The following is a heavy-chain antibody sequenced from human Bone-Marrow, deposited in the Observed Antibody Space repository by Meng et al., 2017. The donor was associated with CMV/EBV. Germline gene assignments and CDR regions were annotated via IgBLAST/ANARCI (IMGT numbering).Heavy chain of an antibody. CDR2: ISAYNGNT. Sequence: ASVKVSCKASGYTFTSYGISWVRQAPGQGLEWMGWISAYNGNTNYAQKLQGRVTMTTDTSTSTAYMELRSLRSDDTAVYYCARGPYYYDSSGYYYLVAFDIWGQGTMVTVSS. CDR3: ARGPYYYDSSGYYYLVAFDI. V-gene: IGHV1-18*01. D-gene: IGHD3-22*01. CDR1: GYTFTSYG. J-gene: IGHJ3*02.